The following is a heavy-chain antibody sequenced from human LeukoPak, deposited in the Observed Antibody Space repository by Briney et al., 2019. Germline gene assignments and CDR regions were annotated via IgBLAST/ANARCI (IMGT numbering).Heavy chain of an antibody. CDR1: GGSFSGYY. CDR3: ARGPGYCSSTSCDYGMDV. V-gene: IGHV4-34*01. D-gene: IGHD2-2*01. Sequence: SETLSLTCAVYGGSFSGYYWSWIRQPPGKGLEWSGEINHSGSTNYNPSLKSRVTISVDTSKNQFSLKLSSVTAADTAVYYCARGPGYCSSTSCDYGMDVWGKGTTVTVSS. J-gene: IGHJ6*04. CDR2: INHSGST.